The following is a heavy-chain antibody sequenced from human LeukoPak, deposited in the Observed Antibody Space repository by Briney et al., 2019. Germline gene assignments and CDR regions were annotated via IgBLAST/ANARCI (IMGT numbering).Heavy chain of an antibody. D-gene: IGHD3-22*01. CDR2: INHSGST. Sequence: SETLSLTCAVYGGSFSGYYWSWIRQPPGKGLEWIGEINHSGSTNYNPSLKSRVTISVDTPKNQFSLKLSSVTAADTAVYYCARSHHYYDSSGHGYWGQGTLVTVSS. J-gene: IGHJ4*02. V-gene: IGHV4-34*01. CDR1: GGSFSGYY. CDR3: ARSHHYYDSSGHGY.